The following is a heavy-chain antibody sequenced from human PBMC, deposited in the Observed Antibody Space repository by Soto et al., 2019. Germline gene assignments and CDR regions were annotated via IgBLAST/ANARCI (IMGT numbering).Heavy chain of an antibody. J-gene: IGHJ5*02. CDR1: GYTFTSYG. CDR3: ARVSGFDYGPGRFTPSGWFAP. D-gene: IGHD3-10*01. Sequence: QVQLVQSGAEVKKPGASVKVSCKASGYTFTSYGISWVRQAPGQGLEWMGWISAYNGNTNYAQKLQGRVTMTTDTPTSTAYMALSSRRPDDTPVYYCARVSGFDYGPGRFTPSGWFAPWGQGTLVTVSS. V-gene: IGHV1-18*01. CDR2: ISAYNGNT.